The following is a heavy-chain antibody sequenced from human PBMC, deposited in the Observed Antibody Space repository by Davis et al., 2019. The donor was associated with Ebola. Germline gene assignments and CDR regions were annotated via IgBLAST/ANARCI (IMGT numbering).Heavy chain of an antibody. CDR3: ARVLDSSGFSRLGY. Sequence: ASVKVSCKASGYTFTDYYMHWVRQAPGQGLEWMGWINPNSGGTKYAQKFQGRVTMTRETSISTAYMELRRLRSDDTAVYYCARVLDSSGFSRLGYWGQGTLVTVSS. V-gene: IGHV1-2*02. CDR1: GYTFTDYY. CDR2: INPNSGGT. J-gene: IGHJ4*02. D-gene: IGHD3-22*01.